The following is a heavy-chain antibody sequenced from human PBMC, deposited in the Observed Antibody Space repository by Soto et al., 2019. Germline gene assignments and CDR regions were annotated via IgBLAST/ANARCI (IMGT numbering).Heavy chain of an antibody. CDR2: IYYSGST. D-gene: IGHD3-22*01. V-gene: IGHV4-59*01. Sequence: SETLSLTCTVSGGSISSYYWSWIRQPPGKGLEWIGYIYYSGSTNYIPSLKSRVTISVDTSKNQFSLKLSSVTAADTAVYYCARYYDSSGYYYQFDYWGQGTLVTVSS. J-gene: IGHJ4*02. CDR3: ARYYDSSGYYYQFDY. CDR1: GGSISSYY.